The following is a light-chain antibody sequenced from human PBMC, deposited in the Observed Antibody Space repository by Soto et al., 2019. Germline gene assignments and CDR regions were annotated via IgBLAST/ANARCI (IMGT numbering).Light chain of an antibody. J-gene: IGKJ1*01. CDR2: GAS. CDR3: QLYNKWQT. Sequence: EIVMTQSPATLSVSPGERATLSCRASQSVSSNLAWYQQKPGQAPRLLIYGASTRATGIPARFSGSGSETEFTLTISRLQSEDFAVYYCQLYNKWQTFGQGTKV. V-gene: IGKV3-15*01. CDR1: QSVSSN.